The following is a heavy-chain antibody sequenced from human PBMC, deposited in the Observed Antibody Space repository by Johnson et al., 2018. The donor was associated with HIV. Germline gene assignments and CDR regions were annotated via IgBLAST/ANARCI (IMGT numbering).Heavy chain of an antibody. Sequence: VQLVESGGGVVQPGRSLRLTCAASGFTFSSYGMHWVRQAPGKGLAWVAVIWYDGSNKYYADSVKGRFTISRDNSKNTLYLQMNSLRAEDTAVYYCAKGRWEATTYDDAFDIWGQGTMVTVSS. CDR3: AKGRWEATTYDDAFDI. CDR2: IWYDGSNK. V-gene: IGHV3-33*06. D-gene: IGHD1-26*01. CDR1: GFTFSSYG. J-gene: IGHJ3*02.